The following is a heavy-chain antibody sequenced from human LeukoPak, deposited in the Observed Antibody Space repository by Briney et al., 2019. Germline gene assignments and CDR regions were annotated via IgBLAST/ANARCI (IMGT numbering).Heavy chain of an antibody. D-gene: IGHD6-19*01. J-gene: IGHJ4*02. V-gene: IGHV3-66*01. CDR1: GFTVSSRY. CDR2: IDSGGHT. CDR3: ARDLVGSSGWWDFDS. Sequence: GGSLRLSCAASGFTVSSRYMSWVRQAPGKGLEWVSVIDSGGHTYYADSVKGRFTISRDNSKNKLHLQINSLRAEDTAVYYCARDLVGSSGWWDFDSWGQGTLVTVSS.